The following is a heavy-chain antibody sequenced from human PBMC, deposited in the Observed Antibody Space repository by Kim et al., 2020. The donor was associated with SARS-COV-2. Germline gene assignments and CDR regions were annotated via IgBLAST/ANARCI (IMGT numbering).Heavy chain of an antibody. V-gene: IGHV5-51*01. CDR2: IYPGDSDT. J-gene: IGHJ4*02. CDR1: GYSFNSYW. CDR3: ARSVHGSDWYLFFDY. Sequence: GESLKISCKGSGYSFNSYWIGWVRQMPGKGLEWMGIIYPGDSDTTYSPSFQGQVTISADKSISTAYLQWSSLKASDTAMYYCARSVHGSDWYLFFDYWGQGSLVTVSS. D-gene: IGHD6-19*01.